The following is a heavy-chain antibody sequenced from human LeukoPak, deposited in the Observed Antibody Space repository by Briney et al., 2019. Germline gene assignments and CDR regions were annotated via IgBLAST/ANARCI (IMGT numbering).Heavy chain of an antibody. V-gene: IGHV3-21*01. CDR3: ARYYYDGSGRDAFDF. CDR2: ISSSSSYI. J-gene: IGHJ3*01. D-gene: IGHD3-22*01. Sequence: PGGSLRFSCAASGFTFSSYSMNWVRQAPGKGLEWVSSISSSSSYIYYADSVKGRFTISRDNAKNSLYLQMNSLRAEDTAVYYFARYYYDGSGRDAFDFWGKGTMVTVSS. CDR1: GFTFSSYS.